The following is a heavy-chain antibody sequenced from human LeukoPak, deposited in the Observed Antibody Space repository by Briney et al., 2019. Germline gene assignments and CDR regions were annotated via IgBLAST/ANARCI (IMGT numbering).Heavy chain of an antibody. CDR2: ISSSSSYI. J-gene: IGHJ3*02. V-gene: IGHV3-21*01. Sequence: PGGSLRLSCAASGFTFSSNSMNWVRQAPGKGLEWVSSISSSSSYIYYADSVKGRFTISRDNAKNSLYLQMNSLRAEDTAVYYCARSFMCTSCSDAFDIWGQGTMVTVSS. CDR1: GFTFSSNS. D-gene: IGHD2-2*01. CDR3: ARSFMCTSCSDAFDI.